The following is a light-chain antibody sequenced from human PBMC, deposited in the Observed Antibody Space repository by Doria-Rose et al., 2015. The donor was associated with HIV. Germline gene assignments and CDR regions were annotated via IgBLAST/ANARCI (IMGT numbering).Light chain of an antibody. J-gene: IGKJ3*01. V-gene: IGKV3-11*01. CDR3: QQRSNWPPIFT. CDR2: DAS. CDR1: QSVSSN. Sequence: EIVLTQSPATLSLSPGERATLSCRASQSVSSNLAWYQQKPGQAPRLLIYDASNRATGIPARFSGSGSGTDFTLTISSLEPEDFAVYFCQQRSNWPPIFTSGPGTKVDI.